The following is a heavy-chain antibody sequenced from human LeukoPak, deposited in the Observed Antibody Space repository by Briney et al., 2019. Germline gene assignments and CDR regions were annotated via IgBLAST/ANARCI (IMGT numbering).Heavy chain of an antibody. Sequence: PGESLKISCAASGFTFSTYWMTWVRQAPGQGLEWVANIKQDGGEKYYVDSVKGRFTISRDNAKSSLYLQMDSLRAEDTAVYYCARDMDVWGQGTTVTVSS. CDR1: GFTFSTYW. CDR2: IKQDGGEK. V-gene: IGHV3-7*04. J-gene: IGHJ6*02. CDR3: ARDMDV.